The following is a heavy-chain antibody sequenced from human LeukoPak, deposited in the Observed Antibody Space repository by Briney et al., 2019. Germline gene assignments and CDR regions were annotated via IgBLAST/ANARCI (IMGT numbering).Heavy chain of an antibody. CDR3: AKDSRITIFGVIDY. D-gene: IGHD3-3*01. V-gene: IGHV3-23*01. CDR1: GFTFSSYA. CDR2: ISGSGGST. J-gene: IGHJ4*02. Sequence: GGSLRLSCAASGFTFSSYAMSWVRQAPGKGLEWVSAISGSGGSTYYADSVKGRFTISRDNAKKSLYLQMNSLRAEDTALYYCAKDSRITIFGVIDYWGQGTLVTVSS.